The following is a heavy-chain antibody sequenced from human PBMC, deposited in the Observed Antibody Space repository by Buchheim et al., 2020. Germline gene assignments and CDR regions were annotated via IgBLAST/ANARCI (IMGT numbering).Heavy chain of an antibody. CDR3: ARGEASVYSGTYY. D-gene: IGHD1-26*01. Sequence: EVQLLESGGGLVQPGGSLRLSCAASGFTFSSYAMSWVRQAPGKGLEWVSVISGSGESTYYGDSVQGRFTISRDNSKNTLYLQRNSLRAEDTAIYYCARGEASVYSGTYYWGQGTL. CDR1: GFTFSSYA. J-gene: IGHJ4*02. V-gene: IGHV3-23*01. CDR2: ISGSGEST.